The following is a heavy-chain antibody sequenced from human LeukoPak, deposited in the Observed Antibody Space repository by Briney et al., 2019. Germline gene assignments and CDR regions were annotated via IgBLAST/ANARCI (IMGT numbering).Heavy chain of an antibody. CDR1: GDSISSYY. CDR2: IYYIGST. J-gene: IGHJ3*02. V-gene: IGHV4-59*01. Sequence: SETLSLTCTVSGDSISSYYWSWIRQPPGRGLEWIGYIYYIGSTNYNPSLKSRVTISVDTSKNQFSLKLSSVTAADTAVYYCARDYAFDIWGQGTMVTVSS. CDR3: ARDYAFDI.